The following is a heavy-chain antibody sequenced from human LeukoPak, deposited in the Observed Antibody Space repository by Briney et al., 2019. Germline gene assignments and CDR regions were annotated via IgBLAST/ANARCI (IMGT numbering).Heavy chain of an antibody. CDR1: AFTFSSYA. CDR2: ISGSGGST. CDR3: ANPRGYSYGLHFDY. J-gene: IGHJ4*02. Sequence: PGGSLRLSCAASAFTFSSYAMSWVRQAPGKGLEWVSAISGSGGSTYYADSVKGRFTISRDNSKNTLYLQMNSLRAEDTAVYYCANPRGYSYGLHFDYWGQGTLVTVSS. V-gene: IGHV3-23*01. D-gene: IGHD5-18*01.